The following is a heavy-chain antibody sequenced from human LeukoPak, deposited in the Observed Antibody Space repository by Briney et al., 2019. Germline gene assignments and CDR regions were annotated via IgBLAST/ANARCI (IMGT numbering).Heavy chain of an antibody. V-gene: IGHV3-30-3*01. D-gene: IGHD3-3*01. CDR2: VSYDGSSK. CDR3: ARAFGFGNQGASRFDP. CDR1: GFTFSSFA. J-gene: IGHJ5*02. Sequence: GGSLRLSCAASGFTFSSFAMHWVRQAPGKGLEWVTVVSYDGSSKYYADSVKGRFTISRDNAKNSLFLQMNSLRDEDSAVYYCARAFGFGNQGASRFDPWGQGTLVTVSS.